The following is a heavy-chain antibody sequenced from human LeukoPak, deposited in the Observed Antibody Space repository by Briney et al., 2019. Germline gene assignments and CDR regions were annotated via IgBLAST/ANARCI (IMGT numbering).Heavy chain of an antibody. CDR1: GGSFSGYY. Sequence: SETLSLTCAVYGGSFSGYYWSWIRQPPGKGLEWIGEINHSGSTNYNPSLKSRVPISVDTSKNHFSLKLSSVTAADTAVYFCARGPPTDYYDSSGFYYVFDYWVQGTLVTVSS. D-gene: IGHD3-22*01. CDR2: INHSGST. V-gene: IGHV4-34*01. CDR3: ARGPPTDYYDSSGFYYVFDY. J-gene: IGHJ4*02.